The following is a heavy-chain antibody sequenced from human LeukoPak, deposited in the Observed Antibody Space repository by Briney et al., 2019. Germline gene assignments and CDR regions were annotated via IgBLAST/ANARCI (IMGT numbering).Heavy chain of an antibody. D-gene: IGHD3-22*01. CDR1: GFTFSDYG. J-gene: IGHJ4*02. Sequence: GRSLRLSCAASGFTFSDYGMHWVRQAPGKGLEWVAFIRYDGSNKYYADSVKGRFIISRDNSKNTLYLQMNSLRPEDTAVYFCANLDSSGYSTFDYWGQGTLVTVSS. CDR3: ANLDSSGYSTFDY. CDR2: IRYDGSNK. V-gene: IGHV3-30*02.